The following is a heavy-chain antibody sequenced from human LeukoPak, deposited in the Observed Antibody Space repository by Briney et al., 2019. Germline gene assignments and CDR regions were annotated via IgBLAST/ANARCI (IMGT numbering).Heavy chain of an antibody. V-gene: IGHV4-61*01. J-gene: IGHJ4*02. CDR3: ARFHISTGSFYF. CDR1: GASVSSGSYS. D-gene: IGHD3-9*01. CDR2: MFYRGST. Sequence: SETLSLTCTVSGASVSSGSYSWNWIRQPPGKGVEWIGYMFYRGSTNYNPSLKSRVTISVDSSKNQFSLNLSSVTAADTAVYYCARFHISTGSFYFWGQGTLVTVSS.